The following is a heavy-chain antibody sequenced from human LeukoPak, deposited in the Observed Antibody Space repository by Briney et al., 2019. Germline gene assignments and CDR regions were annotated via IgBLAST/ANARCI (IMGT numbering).Heavy chain of an antibody. CDR3: ATLPYSSSSGEDY. CDR1: GGSISSSNW. CDR2: IYHSGST. D-gene: IGHD6-6*01. V-gene: IGHV4-4*02. Sequence: PSETLSLTCAVSGGSISSSNWWSWVRQPPGKGLEWIGEIYHSGSTNYNPSLKSRVTISVDTSKNQFSLKLSSVTAADTAVYYCATLPYSSSSGEDYWGQGTLVTVSS. J-gene: IGHJ4*02.